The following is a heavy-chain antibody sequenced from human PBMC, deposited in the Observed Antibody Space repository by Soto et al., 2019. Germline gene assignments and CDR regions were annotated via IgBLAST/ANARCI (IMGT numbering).Heavy chain of an antibody. CDR1: GYTFTSYG. Sequence: GASVKVSCKASGYTFTSYGISWVRQAPGQGLEWMGWISAYNGNTNYAQKLQGRVTMTTDTSTSTAYMELRSLRSDDTAVYYCARDPEAAAGGYYYYHVMDVLGQGTTVTVSS. D-gene: IGHD6-13*01. CDR3: ARDPEAAAGGYYYYHVMDV. CDR2: ISAYNGNT. V-gene: IGHV1-18*01. J-gene: IGHJ6*02.